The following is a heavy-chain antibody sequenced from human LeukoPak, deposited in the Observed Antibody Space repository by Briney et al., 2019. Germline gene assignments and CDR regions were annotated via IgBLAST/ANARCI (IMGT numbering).Heavy chain of an antibody. CDR2: ISANNGNT. V-gene: IGHV1-18*01. J-gene: IGHJ4*02. CDR1: GFTFTSYG. Sequence: ASVKVSCKASGFTFTSYGISWVRQAPGQGLEWMGWISANNGNTIYAQKLQGRVTMTTDTPSTTAYMELRSLRSDDTAVYYCARDPFAMIPNFSGEYWGQGTLVTVSS. CDR3: ARDPFAMIPNFSGEY. D-gene: IGHD3-22*01.